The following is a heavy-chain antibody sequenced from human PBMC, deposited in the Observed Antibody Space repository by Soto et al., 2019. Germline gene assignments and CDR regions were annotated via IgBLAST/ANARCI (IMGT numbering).Heavy chain of an antibody. Sequence: PGGSLRLSCEASGFIFSDHAMSWVRQAPGKGLEWVSSINPSGTDIHYADSVEGRFTISRDNARSSLYLQMISLRVDDTAVYYCARDCLTGDPREAFDCWGQGTLVTVSS. D-gene: IGHD7-27*01. CDR2: INPSGTDI. J-gene: IGHJ4*02. CDR3: ARDCLTGDPREAFDC. V-gene: IGHV3-21*01. CDR1: GFIFSDHA.